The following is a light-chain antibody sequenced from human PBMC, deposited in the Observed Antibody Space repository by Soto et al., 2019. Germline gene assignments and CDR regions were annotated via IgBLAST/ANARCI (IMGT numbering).Light chain of an antibody. CDR3: SLYTRASTYV. V-gene: IGLV2-18*01. Sequence: QSVLSQPPSVSGSPVQSVTISCTGTSSDLSSYDRFSWYQRPPGSGPKLVIYEVSNRPSGILDRFAGSKSVNTASLTISGLKAEDEAEYYCSLYTRASTYVFGTGTKVT. J-gene: IGLJ1*01. CDR1: SSDLSSYDR. CDR2: EVS.